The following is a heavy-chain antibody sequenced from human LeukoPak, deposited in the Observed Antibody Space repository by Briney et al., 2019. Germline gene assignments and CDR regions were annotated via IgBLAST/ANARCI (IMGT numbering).Heavy chain of an antibody. CDR1: GYTFTSYG. J-gene: IGHJ3*02. V-gene: IGHV1-18*01. D-gene: IGHD6-19*01. Sequence: ASVKVSCKASGYTFTSYGISWVRQAPGQGLEWMGWISAYNGNTNYAQKLQGRVTMTTDTSTSTAYMELRSLRSDDTAVYYCARGATTDSSGWYRDAFDIWGQGTMVTVSS. CDR3: ARGATTDSSGWYRDAFDI. CDR2: ISAYNGNT.